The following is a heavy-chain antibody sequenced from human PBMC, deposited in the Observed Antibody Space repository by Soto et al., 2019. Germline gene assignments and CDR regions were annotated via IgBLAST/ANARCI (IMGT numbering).Heavy chain of an antibody. J-gene: IGHJ6*02. CDR3: ARGLDYDFWSGYSGYYYYGMDV. D-gene: IGHD3-3*01. Sequence: SETLSLTCTVSGGSISSGGYYWSWIRQHPGKGLEWIGYIYYSGSTYYNPSLKSRVTISVDTSKNQFSLKLSSVTAADTAVYYCARGLDYDFWSGYSGYYYYGMDVWGQGTTVTVSS. V-gene: IGHV4-31*03. CDR2: IYYSGST. CDR1: GGSISSGGYY.